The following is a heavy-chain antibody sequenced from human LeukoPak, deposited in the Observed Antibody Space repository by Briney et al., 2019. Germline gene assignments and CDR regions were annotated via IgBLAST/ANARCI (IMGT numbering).Heavy chain of an antibody. Sequence: GGSLRLSCAVSGFTFSSYNMNWVRQAPGKGLEWISYISSSSSTIYYADSVKGRFTISRDNAKNSLYLQMNSLRAEDTAVYYCAAFSSGSAFDYWGQGTLVTVSS. V-gene: IGHV3-48*04. J-gene: IGHJ4*02. D-gene: IGHD3-22*01. CDR3: AAFSSGSAFDY. CDR1: GFTFSSYN. CDR2: ISSSSSTI.